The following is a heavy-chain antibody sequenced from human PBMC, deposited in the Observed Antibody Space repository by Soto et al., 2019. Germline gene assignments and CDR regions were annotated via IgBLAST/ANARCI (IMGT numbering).Heavy chain of an antibody. CDR1: GGSITGAYY. V-gene: IGHV4-31*03. CDR2: IHYRGTT. D-gene: IGHD2-15*01. J-gene: IGHJ6*02. CDR3: ARVRDSFGLDV. Sequence: TLSLTCNVSGGSITGAYYWNWIRQHPGKGLEWIGSIHYRGTTDYNPSLKSRITISLDRSKNQFALKLSSVTAADTAVYYCARVRDSFGLDVWCQGTTGT.